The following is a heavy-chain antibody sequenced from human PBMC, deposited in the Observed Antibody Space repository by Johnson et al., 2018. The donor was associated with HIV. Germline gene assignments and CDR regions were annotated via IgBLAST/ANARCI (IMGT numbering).Heavy chain of an antibody. Sequence: QVQLVESGGGLVQPGGSLRLSCGASGFTFSNYAMSWVRQALGKGLEWVAFIQYDDNNEYYADSVKGRFTISRDNSDNTMYLQMNSLRDEDTAVYYCARAPHDAFDVWGQGTMVTVSS. CDR2: IQYDDNNE. CDR1: GFTFSNYA. J-gene: IGHJ3*01. V-gene: IGHV3-30*02. CDR3: ARAPHDAFDV.